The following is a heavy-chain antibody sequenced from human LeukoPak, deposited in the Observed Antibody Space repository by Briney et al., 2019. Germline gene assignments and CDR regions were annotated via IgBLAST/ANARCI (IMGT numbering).Heavy chain of an antibody. CDR2: IHTSGST. V-gene: IGHV4-61*02. CDR3: ARDRYYYDSSGYYPGYYYMDV. Sequence: SETLSLTCTVSGGSISSGSYFWSWIRQPAGKGLEWIGRIHTSGSTNYNPSLKSRVTISVDTSKNQFSLKLSSVTAADTAVYYCARDRYYYDSSGYYPGYYYMDVWGKGTTVTVSS. CDR1: GGSISSGSYF. J-gene: IGHJ6*03. D-gene: IGHD3-22*01.